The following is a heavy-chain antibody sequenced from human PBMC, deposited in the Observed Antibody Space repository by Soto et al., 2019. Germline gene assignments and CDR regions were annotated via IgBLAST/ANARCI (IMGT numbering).Heavy chain of an antibody. Sequence: QVQLVQSGAEVKKPGASVKVSCKASGYTFTSYYMHWVRQAPGQGLEWMGIINRSGGSTSYAQKFQGRVTMTRDTSTSTVYMELSSLRSEDTAVYYCARDEYCSSTSCYSSYFDYWGQGTLVTVSS. CDR2: INRSGGST. D-gene: IGHD2-2*01. CDR3: ARDEYCSSTSCYSSYFDY. J-gene: IGHJ4*02. CDR1: GYTFTSYY. V-gene: IGHV1-46*01.